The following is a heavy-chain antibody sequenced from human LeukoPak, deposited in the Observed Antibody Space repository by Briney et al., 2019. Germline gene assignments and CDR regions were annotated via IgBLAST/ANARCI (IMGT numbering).Heavy chain of an antibody. CDR1: GFTFSSYA. Sequence: PGGSLRLSCAASGFTFSSYAMSWVRQAPGKGLEWVSAISGSGGSTYYADSVKGRFTISRDNSKNTLYLQMNSLRAEDTAVYYCAKVGGYGIAARPRTSYAFDIWGQGTMVTVSS. CDR2: ISGSGGST. J-gene: IGHJ3*02. D-gene: IGHD6-6*01. CDR3: AKVGGYGIAARPRTSYAFDI. V-gene: IGHV3-23*01.